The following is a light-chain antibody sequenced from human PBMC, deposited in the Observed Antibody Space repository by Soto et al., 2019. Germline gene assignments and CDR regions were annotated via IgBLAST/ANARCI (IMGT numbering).Light chain of an antibody. J-gene: IGKJ1*01. V-gene: IGKV3-11*01. CDR1: PSVSSY. CDR3: QQRSNWTPWT. CDR2: DAS. Sequence: EIVFTQSASTLSLSPWASATLSCRASPSVSSYLAWYQQKPGQAPRLLIYDASNRATGIPARFSGSGSGPDFTPTISSLGPEDFSVYYCQQRSNWTPWTFGQGTKVDIK.